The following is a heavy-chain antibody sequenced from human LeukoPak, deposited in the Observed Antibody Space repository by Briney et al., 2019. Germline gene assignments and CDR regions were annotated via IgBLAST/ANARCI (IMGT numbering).Heavy chain of an antibody. CDR2: IYSGGNI. V-gene: IGHV4-4*07. D-gene: IGHD2-2*01. Sequence: SETLSLRCTVSGGSINNYFWNWIRQPAGKGLEWIGRIYSGGNIDYNSSLKSRVTISLDTSKNQFSLNLSSVTAADTAVYYCARKSFHTSSYDYWGQGTLATVSS. J-gene: IGHJ4*02. CDR1: GGSINNYF. CDR3: ARKSFHTSSYDY.